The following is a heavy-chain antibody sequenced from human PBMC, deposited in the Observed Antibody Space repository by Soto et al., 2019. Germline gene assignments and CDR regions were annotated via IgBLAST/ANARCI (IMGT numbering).Heavy chain of an antibody. J-gene: IGHJ5*02. D-gene: IGHD2-2*01. V-gene: IGHV3-9*01. CDR1: GFTFSSYA. Sequence: SLKISCAASGFTFSSYAMSWVRQAPGKGLEWVSGISWNSGSIGYADSVKGRFTISRDNSKKALYLQMNSLRAEDSAVYYWAKDIRARGGILVVPAANWFDPWGQGTLVTVSS. CDR2: ISWNSGSI. CDR3: AKDIRARGGILVVPAANWFDP.